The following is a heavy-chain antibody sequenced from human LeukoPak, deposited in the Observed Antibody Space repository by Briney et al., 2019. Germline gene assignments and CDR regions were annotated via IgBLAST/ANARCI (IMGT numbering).Heavy chain of an antibody. Sequence: PGGSLRLSCAASGFTVSSNYMSWVRQAPGKGLEWVSVIYSGGSTYYADSVKGRFTISRDNSKNTLYLQMNSLRAEDTAVYYCAKCSSWYGDYFDYWGQGTLVTVSS. V-gene: IGHV3-66*01. D-gene: IGHD6-13*01. CDR1: GFTVSSNY. CDR2: IYSGGST. J-gene: IGHJ4*02. CDR3: AKCSSWYGDYFDY.